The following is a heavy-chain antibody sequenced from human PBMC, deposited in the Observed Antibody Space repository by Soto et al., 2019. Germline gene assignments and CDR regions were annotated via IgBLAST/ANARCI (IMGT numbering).Heavy chain of an antibody. J-gene: IGHJ4*02. Sequence: QVQLVQSGAEVKKPGASVKVSCKASGYTFTSYYMHWVRQAPGQGLEWMGRINPSGGSTSYAQKFQGRVTMTRDTSTSTVYMELSSLRSEDTAVYYCARGTHYSSSWYMKMNVFDYWGQGTLVTVSS. D-gene: IGHD6-13*01. V-gene: IGHV1-46*01. CDR3: ARGTHYSSSWYMKMNVFDY. CDR2: INPSGGST. CDR1: GYTFTSYY.